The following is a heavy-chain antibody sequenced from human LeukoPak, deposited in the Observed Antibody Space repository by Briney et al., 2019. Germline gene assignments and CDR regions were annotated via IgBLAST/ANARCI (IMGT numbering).Heavy chain of an antibody. D-gene: IGHD3-22*01. CDR2: ISYDGSNK. CDR1: GFTFSSYA. V-gene: IGHV3-30*04. Sequence: GGSLRLSCAASGFTFSSYAMHWVRQAPGKGLEWVAVISYDGSNKYYADSVKGRFTISRDNSKNTLYLQMNSLRAEDTAVYYCARSHYDSSGLYYYYYMDVWGKGTTVTISS. CDR3: ARSHYDSSGLYYYYYMDV. J-gene: IGHJ6*03.